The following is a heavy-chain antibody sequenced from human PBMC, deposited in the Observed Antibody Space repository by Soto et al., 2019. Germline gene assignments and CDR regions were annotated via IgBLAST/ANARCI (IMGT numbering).Heavy chain of an antibody. CDR3: AKHCGGDCSNGFDI. V-gene: IGHV1-46*02. D-gene: IGHD2-21*02. CDR2: MTPSDGST. J-gene: IGHJ3*02. CDR1: ADIFNNYY. Sequence: ASVKVSCQTSADIFNNYYMHRARQAPGQGLEWMGVMTPSDGSTNYAQSFQVRVTMTRDTSTRTVYVELSSLISEDTAVYYFAKHCGGDCSNGFDIWGQGTKVTVSS.